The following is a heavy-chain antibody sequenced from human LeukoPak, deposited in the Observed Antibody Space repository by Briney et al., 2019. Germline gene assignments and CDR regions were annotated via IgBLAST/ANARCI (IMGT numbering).Heavy chain of an antibody. Sequence: ASVKVSCKASGYTFTNYGINWVRQAPGQGLEWMGWISAYNGNTNYAQKVQGRVTMTTDTSTSTAYVKLRSLRSDDTAVYYCARGPSSVATRQDYWGQGTLVTVSS. CDR1: GYTFTNYG. CDR3: ARGPSSVATRQDY. D-gene: IGHD6-6*01. J-gene: IGHJ4*02. CDR2: ISAYNGNT. V-gene: IGHV1-18*01.